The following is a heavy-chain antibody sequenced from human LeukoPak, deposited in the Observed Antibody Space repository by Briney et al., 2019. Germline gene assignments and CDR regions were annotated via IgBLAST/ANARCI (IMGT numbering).Heavy chain of an antibody. Sequence: GGSLRLSCAASGFTFSNYWVNWVRQAPGKGLEWLANIKQDGSESHYVDSVKGRFTISRDNAKNSLYLQMNTLRAEDTAVYYCARVDSASGSFFYWGEGALFTVSS. D-gene: IGHD3-10*01. CDR1: GFTFSNYW. CDR2: IKQDGSES. CDR3: ARVDSASGSFFY. V-gene: IGHV3-7*03. J-gene: IGHJ4*02.